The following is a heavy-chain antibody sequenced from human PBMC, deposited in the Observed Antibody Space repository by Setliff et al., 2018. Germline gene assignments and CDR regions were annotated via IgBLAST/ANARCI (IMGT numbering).Heavy chain of an antibody. Sequence: SETLSLTCSVSGASVSNVNYYWGWIRQPPGKGLEWVASIYYSGKTYSNTSFKSRVTMSLDKSKNQFSLKLASVTAADTALYYCARIGHFDFWRGFGVGAFDLWGHGSVVTVSS. CDR1: GASVSNVNYY. V-gene: IGHV4-39*01. D-gene: IGHD3-3*01. CDR2: IYYSGKT. J-gene: IGHJ3*01. CDR3: ARIGHFDFWRGFGVGAFDL.